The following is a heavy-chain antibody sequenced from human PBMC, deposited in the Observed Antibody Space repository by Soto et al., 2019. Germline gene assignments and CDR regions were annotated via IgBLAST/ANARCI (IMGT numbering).Heavy chain of an antibody. J-gene: IGHJ5*02. CDR1: GFSLSNTRMG. Sequence: QVTLKESGPVLVKPTETLTLTCTVSGFSLSNTRMGVSWIRQPPGKALEWLEHIFSNDEKSYSTSLKSRLTISKDTSKSQVVLSMTNMDPVDTATYYCTRIEKGSATYTWGQGTLVTVSS. CDR2: IFSNDEK. V-gene: IGHV2-26*01. CDR3: TRIEKGSATYT. D-gene: IGHD3-10*01.